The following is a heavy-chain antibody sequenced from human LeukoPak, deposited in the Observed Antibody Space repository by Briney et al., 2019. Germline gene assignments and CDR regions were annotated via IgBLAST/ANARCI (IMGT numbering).Heavy chain of an antibody. Sequence: ASVKVSCKASGYTFTAYYMHWVRQAPGQGLEWMGWISAYNGNTNYAQKLQGRVTMTTDTSTSTAYMELRSLRSDDTAVYYCARDLTLDTAMALRKGDYFDYWGQGTLVTVSS. CDR3: ARDLTLDTAMALRKGDYFDY. CDR2: ISAYNGNT. CDR1: GYTFTAYY. D-gene: IGHD5-18*01. J-gene: IGHJ4*02. V-gene: IGHV1-18*04.